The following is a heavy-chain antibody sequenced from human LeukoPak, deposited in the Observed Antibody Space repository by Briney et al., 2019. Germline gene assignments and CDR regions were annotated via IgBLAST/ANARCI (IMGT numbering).Heavy chain of an antibody. CDR3: ARIAVTSGRYYFDY. CDR1: GYTFTSYD. V-gene: IGHV1-8*01. D-gene: IGHD6-19*01. Sequence: ASVKVSCKASGYTFTSYDINWVRQATGQGLEWMGWMNPNSGNTGYAQKFQGRVTMTRNTSISTAYMELSSLRSKDTAVYYCARIAVTSGRYYFDYWGQGTLVTVSS. CDR2: MNPNSGNT. J-gene: IGHJ4*02.